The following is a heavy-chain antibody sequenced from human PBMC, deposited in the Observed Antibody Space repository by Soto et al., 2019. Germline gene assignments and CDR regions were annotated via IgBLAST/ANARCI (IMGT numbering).Heavy chain of an antibody. CDR1: GFSLTTSGVG. D-gene: IGHD4-17*01. CDR3: ALTTTTVMWGCDPWGERTRVSDS. V-gene: IGHV2-5*02. CDR2: IYWDDDK. J-gene: IGHJ5*01. Sequence: QITLKESGPTLVKPTQTLTLTCTFSGFSLTTSGVGVVWIRQPPGKALEWLALIYWDDDKRYSPALKSRLTITQDTSKTQVVLTMTNMDPADTATYFCALTTTTVMWGCDPWGERTRVSDS.